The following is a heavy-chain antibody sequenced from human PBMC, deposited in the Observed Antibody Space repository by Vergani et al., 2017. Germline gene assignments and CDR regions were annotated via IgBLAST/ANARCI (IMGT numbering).Heavy chain of an antibody. Sequence: QVQLVQSGAEVKKPGSSVKVSCKASGGTFSSYAISWVRQAPGQGLEWMGGIIPIFGTANYAQKFQGRVTITADESTSTAYMELSSLRSEDTAVYYWARGARDFCSGSAYYYMDFWGKGTMVTVSS. V-gene: IGHV1-69*01. CDR1: GGTFSSYA. CDR3: ARGARDFCSGSAYYYMDF. D-gene: IGHD3-3*01. CDR2: IIPIFGTA. J-gene: IGHJ6*03.